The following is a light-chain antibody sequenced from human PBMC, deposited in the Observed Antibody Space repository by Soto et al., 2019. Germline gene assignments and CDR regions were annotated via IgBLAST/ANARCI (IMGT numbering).Light chain of an antibody. CDR1: KSNLGDYNY. CDR3: CSSAGTYTYV. CDR2: DVS. Sequence: QSALTQPRSVSGSPGQSVAISCTGTKSNLGDYNYVSWYQQHPGKAPKLMISDVSKRPSGVPDRFSGSKSGNTASLTISGLKAEDEADYYCCSSAGTYTYVFGTGTKLTVL. J-gene: IGLJ1*01. V-gene: IGLV2-11*01.